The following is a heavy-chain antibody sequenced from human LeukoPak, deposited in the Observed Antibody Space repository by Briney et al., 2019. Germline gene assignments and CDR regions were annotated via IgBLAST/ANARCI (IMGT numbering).Heavy chain of an antibody. CDR3: ARVAEVAARPFDY. CDR2: ISSSSSYI. Sequence: NPGGSLRLSCAASGFTFSSYEMNWVRQAPGKGLEWVSSISSSSSYIYYADSVKGRFTISRDNAKNSLYLQMNSLRAEDTAVYYCARVAEVAARPFDYWGQGTLVTVSS. CDR1: GFTFSSYE. D-gene: IGHD6-6*01. V-gene: IGHV3-21*01. J-gene: IGHJ4*02.